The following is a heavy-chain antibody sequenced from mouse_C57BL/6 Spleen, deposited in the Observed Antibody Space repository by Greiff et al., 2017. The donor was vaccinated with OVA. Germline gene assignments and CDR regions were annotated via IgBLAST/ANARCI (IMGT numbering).Heavy chain of an antibody. Sequence: QVQLQQPGAELVKPGASVKPSCKASGYTFTSYWMHWVKQRPGRGLEWIGRIDPNSGGTKYNEKFKSKATLTVDKPSSTAYMQLSSLTSEDSAVYYCARRSEGSSYWYFDVWGTGTTVTVSS. D-gene: IGHD1-1*01. CDR2: IDPNSGGT. CDR3: ARRSEGSSYWYFDV. CDR1: GYTFTSYW. J-gene: IGHJ1*03. V-gene: IGHV1-72*01.